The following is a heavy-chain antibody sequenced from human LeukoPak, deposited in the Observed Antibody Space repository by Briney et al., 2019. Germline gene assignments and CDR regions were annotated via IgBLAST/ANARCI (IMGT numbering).Heavy chain of an antibody. J-gene: IGHJ6*02. CDR2: INHSEST. V-gene: IGHV4-34*01. CDR1: GGSFSGYS. Sequence: KPSETLSLTCAAYGGSFSGYSWSWIRQPPGKGLEWIGEINHSESTNYNPSLKSRVTISVDTSKNQFSLKLSSVTAADTAVYYCARAPSHFGVDVWGQGTTVTVS. CDR3: ARAPSHFGVDV.